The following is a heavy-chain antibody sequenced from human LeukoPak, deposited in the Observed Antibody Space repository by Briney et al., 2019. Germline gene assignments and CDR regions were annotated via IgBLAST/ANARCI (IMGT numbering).Heavy chain of an antibody. CDR2: ILYDGSNK. V-gene: IGHV3-30-3*02. J-gene: IGHJ4*02. CDR1: GFTFSSYA. CDR3: AKMGVVAARPGTFDY. D-gene: IGHD6-6*01. Sequence: AGGSLRLSCAASGFTFSSYAMHWVRQAPGKGLEWVAVILYDGSNKYYADSVKGRFTISRDNSKNTLYLQMNSLRAEDTAVYYCAKMGVVAARPGTFDYWGQGTLVTVSS.